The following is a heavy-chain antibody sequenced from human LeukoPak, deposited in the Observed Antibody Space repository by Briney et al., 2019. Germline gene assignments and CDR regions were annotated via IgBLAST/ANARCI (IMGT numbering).Heavy chain of an antibody. Sequence: HTGGSLRLSCAASGFTFSSYAMSWVRQAPGKGLEWVSAISGSGGSTYYADSVKGRFTISRDNSKNTLYLQMNSLRAEDTAVYYCAKGPSIARGGFDPWGQGTLVTVSS. V-gene: IGHV3-23*01. CDR3: AKGPSIARGGFDP. J-gene: IGHJ5*02. D-gene: IGHD6-6*01. CDR1: GFTFSSYA. CDR2: ISGSGGST.